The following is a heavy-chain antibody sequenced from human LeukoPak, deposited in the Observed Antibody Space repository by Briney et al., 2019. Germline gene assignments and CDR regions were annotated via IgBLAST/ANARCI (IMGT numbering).Heavy chain of an antibody. CDR2: IYTSGST. CDR1: GGSISSGNYY. V-gene: IGHV4-61*09. Sequence: SETLSLTCTVSGGSISSGNYYWSWIRQPAGKGLEWIGHIYTSGSTNYNPSLKSRATISVDTSKNQFSLRLSSVTAADTAVYYCARGHPESFDYWGQGTLVTVSS. D-gene: IGHD2/OR15-2a*01. J-gene: IGHJ4*02. CDR3: ARGHPESFDY.